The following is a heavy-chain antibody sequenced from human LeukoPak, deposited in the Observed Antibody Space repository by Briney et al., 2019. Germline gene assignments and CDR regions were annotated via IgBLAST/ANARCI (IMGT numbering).Heavy chain of an antibody. Sequence: TSETLSLTCTVSGGSIRSGDYHWSWIRQHPGKGLEWIGFITNSGSTYYNPSLKSRVTISVDTSKNQFSLTLRSATAADTAVYYCAREAVAAEYFFDHWGQGTLVTVSS. J-gene: IGHJ4*02. CDR3: AREAVAAEYFFDH. CDR2: ITNSGST. V-gene: IGHV4-31*03. CDR1: GGSIRSGDYH. D-gene: IGHD6-19*01.